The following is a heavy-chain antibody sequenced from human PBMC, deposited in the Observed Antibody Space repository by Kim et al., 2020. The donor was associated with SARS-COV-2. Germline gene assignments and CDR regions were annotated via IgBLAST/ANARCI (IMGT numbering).Heavy chain of an antibody. V-gene: IGHV3-33*01. CDR3: ARGSEVVVAATLYNWFDP. CDR2: IWYDGSNN. D-gene: IGHD2-15*01. J-gene: IGHJ5*02. Sequence: GGSLRLSCAASGFTFSSYGMHWVRQAPGKGLEWVAVIWYDGSNNYYTDSVKGRFTISRDNSKNTRYLQMNSLRAEDTAVYYCARGSEVVVAATLYNWFDPWGQGTLVTVSS. CDR1: GFTFSSYG.